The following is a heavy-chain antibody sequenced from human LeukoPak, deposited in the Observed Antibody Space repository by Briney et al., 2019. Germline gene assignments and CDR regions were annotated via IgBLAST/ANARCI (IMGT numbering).Heavy chain of an antibody. CDR3: AAEGYDILTGYSGAFDI. Sequence: SVKVSCTASGFTFTSYAMQWVRQARGQRLEWVGWIVVGSGNTNYAQKVQERVTITRDMSTSTAYMELSSLRSEDTAVYYCAAEGYDILTGYSGAFDIWGQGTMVTVSS. V-gene: IGHV1-58*02. J-gene: IGHJ3*02. D-gene: IGHD3-9*01. CDR2: IVVGSGNT. CDR1: GFTFTSYA.